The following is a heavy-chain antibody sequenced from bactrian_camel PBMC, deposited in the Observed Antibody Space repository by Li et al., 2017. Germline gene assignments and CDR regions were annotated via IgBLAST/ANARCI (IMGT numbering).Heavy chain of an antibody. CDR2: KNSDGST. Sequence: QLVESGGGSVQVGGSLRLSCVASGDTIGRYCMGWFRQIPDKERELASTKNSDGSTYYADSVKGRFAISQDNAKNTVYLQMTSLQPDDTAKYYCKTDPPPRGVVVPPGCSYNNWGRGTQVTV. V-gene: IGHV3S55*01. CDR3: KTDPPPRGVVVPPGCSYNN. D-gene: IGHD2*01. J-gene: IGHJ4*01. CDR1: GDTIGRYC.